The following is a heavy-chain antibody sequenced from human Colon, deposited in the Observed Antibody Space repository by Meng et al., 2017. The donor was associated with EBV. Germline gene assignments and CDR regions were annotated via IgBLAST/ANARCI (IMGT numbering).Heavy chain of an antibody. J-gene: IGHJ4*02. Sequence: QQSAPGLRKLWGHLSLSCAVAVDSCRSRNWWSLVRQPPGKGLEWIGELYHIGSTNYNPSLKSRVTISVDESKNQFSLRLSSVTAADTAVYYCARVGAYCGGDCYHPRWGQGTLVTVSS. CDR1: VDSCRSRNW. CDR3: ARVGAYCGGDCYHPR. V-gene: IGHV4-4*02. CDR2: LYHIGST. D-gene: IGHD2-21*02.